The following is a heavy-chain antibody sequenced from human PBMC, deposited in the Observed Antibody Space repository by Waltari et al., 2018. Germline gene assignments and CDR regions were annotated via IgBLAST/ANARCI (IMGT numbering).Heavy chain of an antibody. CDR3: ARVLVALDY. D-gene: IGHD5-12*01. CDR1: GFTLIDSF. Sequence: QVQLLEPGGALVKPGGSLRLSCAASGFTLIDSFMSWIRQAPGKGLECVSYISSSGSTIYYADSVKGRFTISRDNAKNSLYLQMNSLRAEDTAVYYCARVLVALDYWGQGTLVTVSS. V-gene: IGHV3-11*01. J-gene: IGHJ4*02. CDR2: ISSSGSTI.